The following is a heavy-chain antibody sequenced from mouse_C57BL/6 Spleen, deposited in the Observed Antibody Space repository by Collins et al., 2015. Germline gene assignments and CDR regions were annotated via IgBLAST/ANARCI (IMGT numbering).Heavy chain of an antibody. CDR2: IWSGGST. D-gene: IGHD2-14*01. V-gene: IGHV2-2*02. CDR3: ARNGGVRQGPLAMDY. J-gene: IGHJ4*01. CDR1: GFSLTSYG. Sequence: QVQLKQSGPGLVQPSQSLSITCTVSGFSLTSYGVHWVRQSPGKGLEWLGVIWSGGSTDYNAAFISRLSISKDNSKSQVFFKMNSLQANDTAIYYCARNGGVRQGPLAMDYWGQGTSVTVSS.